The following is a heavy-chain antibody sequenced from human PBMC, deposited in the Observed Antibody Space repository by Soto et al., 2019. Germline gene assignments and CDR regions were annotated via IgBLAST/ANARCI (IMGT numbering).Heavy chain of an antibody. V-gene: IGHV1-58*01. Sequence: SVKVSCKASGFTFTSSAVQWVRQARGQRLEWIGWIVVGSGNTNYVQKFQERVTITRDMSTSTAYMELSSLRSEDTAVYYCAAVPPETPDYFDYWGQGTLVTVS. CDR1: GFTFTSSA. CDR2: IVVGSGNT. CDR3: AAVPPETPDYFDY. J-gene: IGHJ4*02.